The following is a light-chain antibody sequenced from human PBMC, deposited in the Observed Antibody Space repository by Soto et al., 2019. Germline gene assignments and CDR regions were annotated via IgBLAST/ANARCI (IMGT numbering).Light chain of an antibody. V-gene: IGLV2-14*01. Sequence: QSVLTQPASVSGSPGQSITISCTGTSSDIGSYNYVAWYQQFPGKTPKLIIYEVRNRPSGVSFRFSGSKAGNTASLTISGLQAEDEADYYCISYRGSDPSYVFGTGTKLTVL. CDR2: EVR. CDR3: ISYRGSDPSYV. J-gene: IGLJ1*01. CDR1: SSDIGSYNY.